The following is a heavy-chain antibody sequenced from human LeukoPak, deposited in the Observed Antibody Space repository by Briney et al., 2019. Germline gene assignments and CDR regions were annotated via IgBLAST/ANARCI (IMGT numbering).Heavy chain of an antibody. CDR2: INPNSGVT. J-gene: IGHJ3*02. CDR3: VRAVSGTLGGAFDI. V-gene: IGHV1-2*02. D-gene: IGHD1-7*01. Sequence: ASVKVSRKASGYTFIDYFVHWMRQTPGQGLEWLGWINPNSGVTRYAQKFQGRVTLTRDTAAYMELSSLKSADTAVYYCVRAVSGTLGGAFDIWGQGTAVTVSS. CDR1: GYTFIDYF.